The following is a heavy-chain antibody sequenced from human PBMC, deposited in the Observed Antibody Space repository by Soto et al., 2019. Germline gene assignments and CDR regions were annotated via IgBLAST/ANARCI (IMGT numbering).Heavy chain of an antibody. V-gene: IGHV1-69*12. J-gene: IGHJ4*02. CDR1: GGTFKTYS. CDR3: ARLWGIAPRDD. D-gene: IGHD6-13*01. CDR2: IIPMFRKP. Sequence: QVQLVQSGSEVKKPGSSVKVSCRASGGTFKTYSINWVRQAPGQGLEWMGGIIPMFRKPNYAQKFKGRVTITADESTSTVYMERSSLTSEDTAVFFCARLWGIAPRDDWGQGTLVTVSS.